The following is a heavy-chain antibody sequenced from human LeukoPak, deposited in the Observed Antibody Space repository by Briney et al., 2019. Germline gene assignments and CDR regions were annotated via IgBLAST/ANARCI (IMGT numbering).Heavy chain of an antibody. CDR1: GYTFTGYY. Sequence: GASVKVSCKASGYTFTGYYMHWVRRAPGQGLEWMGWINPNSGGTNYAQKFQGRVTMTRDTSISTAYMELSRLRSDDTAVYYCARDGAYCSSTSCYSYYYYYGMDVWGQGTTVTVSS. D-gene: IGHD2-2*01. CDR2: INPNSGGT. CDR3: ARDGAYCSSTSCYSYYYYYGMDV. J-gene: IGHJ6*02. V-gene: IGHV1-2*02.